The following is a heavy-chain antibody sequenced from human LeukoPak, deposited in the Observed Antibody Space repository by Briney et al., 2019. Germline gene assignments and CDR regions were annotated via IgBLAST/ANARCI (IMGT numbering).Heavy chain of an antibody. Sequence: GGSLSFSCAASGFTFSGYAMSWVGQAPGKGREWVSAISGSGGSPYYADSVKGRFTISRDNSKNTLYLQMNSLRAEDTAVYYCAKDWEGPVTYFDYWGQGTLVTVSS. CDR3: AKDWEGPVTYFDY. J-gene: IGHJ4*02. V-gene: IGHV3-23*01. CDR1: GFTFSGYA. D-gene: IGHD1-26*01. CDR2: ISGSGGSP.